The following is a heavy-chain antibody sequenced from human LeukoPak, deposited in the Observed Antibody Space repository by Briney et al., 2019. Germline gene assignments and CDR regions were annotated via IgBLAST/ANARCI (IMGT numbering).Heavy chain of an antibody. CDR2: IGSSGAST. Sequence: PGGSLRLSCAASGFTFSSYAMNWVRQAPGKGLEWVSVIGSSGASTYYADSVKGRFTISRDNSKNTLFLQMNSLRAEDTAVYYCAKPYYYGSGAYLFDYWGQGTLVTVSS. J-gene: IGHJ4*02. CDR1: GFTFSSYA. D-gene: IGHD3-10*01. V-gene: IGHV3-23*01. CDR3: AKPYYYGSGAYLFDY.